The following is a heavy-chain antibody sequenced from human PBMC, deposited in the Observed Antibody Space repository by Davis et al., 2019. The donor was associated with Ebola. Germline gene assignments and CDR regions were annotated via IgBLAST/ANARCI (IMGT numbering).Heavy chain of an antibody. J-gene: IGHJ4*02. D-gene: IGHD3-22*01. CDR2: IHYSGST. Sequence: SETLSLTCAVSGGSISSFYWGWIRQPPGKGLECIGYIHYSGSTNYNPSLKIRVTISVDTSKNQFSLQLTSVTAAATAVYYCARGDSYYDTSGYYAGPEAPDHWGQGTLVSVSS. CDR1: GGSISSFY. V-gene: IGHV4-59*01. CDR3: ARGDSYYDTSGYYAGPEAPDH.